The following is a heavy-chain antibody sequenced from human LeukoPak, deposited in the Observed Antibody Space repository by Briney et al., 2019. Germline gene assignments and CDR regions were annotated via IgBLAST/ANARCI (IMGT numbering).Heavy chain of an antibody. J-gene: IGHJ4*02. CDR1: GFTFDDYA. Sequence: SGGSLRLSCAASGFTFDDYAMHWVRHAPGKGLEWVSGISWSSGSIAYADSVKGRFTISRDNAKNSLYLQMNSLRAEDTGLYYCAKDKQGGDYYDSSGPFDYWGQGTLVTVSS. CDR3: AKDKQGGDYYDSSGPFDY. CDR2: ISWSSGSI. D-gene: IGHD3-22*01. V-gene: IGHV3-9*01.